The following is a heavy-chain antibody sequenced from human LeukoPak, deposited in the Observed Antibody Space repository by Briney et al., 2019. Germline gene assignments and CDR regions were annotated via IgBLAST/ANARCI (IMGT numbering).Heavy chain of an antibody. CDR1: GYTFTGYY. J-gene: IGHJ4*02. Sequence: GASVKVSCKASGYTFTGYYMHWVRQAPGQGLEWMGRINPNSGGTNYAQKFQGRVTMTRDTSINTAYMELSRLRSDDTAVYYCARDLISPKKGYSGYVCGYWGQGTLVTVSS. V-gene: IGHV1-2*06. CDR3: ARDLISPKKGYSGYVCGY. CDR2: INPNSGGT. D-gene: IGHD5-12*01.